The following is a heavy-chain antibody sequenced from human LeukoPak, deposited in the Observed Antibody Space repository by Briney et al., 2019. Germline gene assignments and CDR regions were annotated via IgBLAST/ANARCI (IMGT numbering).Heavy chain of an antibody. V-gene: IGHV3-66*01. CDR2: IYSGGST. CDR3: AKDSSLSLISGYYFDY. D-gene: IGHD1-14*01. J-gene: IGHJ4*02. Sequence: GLSLRLSCAASGYTVTSNYMSWVRLGPYKGLPWFSVIYSGGSTHYADSVKGRFTFSRDNSKNTLYLQMNSLRAEDTAVYYCAKDSSLSLISGYYFDYWGQGTLVTVSS. CDR1: GYTVTSNY.